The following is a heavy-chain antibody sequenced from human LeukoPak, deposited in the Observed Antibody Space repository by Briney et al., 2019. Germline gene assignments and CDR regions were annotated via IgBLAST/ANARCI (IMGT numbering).Heavy chain of an antibody. V-gene: IGHV5-51*01. Sequence: GESLKISCQGSGYNFTNYWIGWVRQMPGKGLEWMGIIYPGDSDTRYSPSFQGQVTISADKSINIAYLQWSSLKASDTAMYYCARSSVEVAAQIDYWGRGTLVTVSS. CDR1: GYNFTNYW. D-gene: IGHD2-15*01. CDR3: ARSSVEVAAQIDY. CDR2: IYPGDSDT. J-gene: IGHJ4*02.